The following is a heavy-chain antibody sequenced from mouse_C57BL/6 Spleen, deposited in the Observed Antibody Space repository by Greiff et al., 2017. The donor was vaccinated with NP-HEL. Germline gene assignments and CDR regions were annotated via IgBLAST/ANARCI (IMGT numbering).Heavy chain of an antibody. D-gene: IGHD4-1*01. V-gene: IGHV1-52*01. J-gene: IGHJ3*01. CDR3: ASGTGTRRFAY. CDR1: GYTFTSYW. CDR2: IDPSDSET. Sequence: QVQLQQPGAELVRPGSSVKLSCKASGYTFTSYWMHWVKQRPIQGLEWIGNIDPSDSETHYNQKFKDKATLTVDKSSSTAYMQLSSLTSEDSAVYYCASGTGTRRFAYWGQGTLVTVSA.